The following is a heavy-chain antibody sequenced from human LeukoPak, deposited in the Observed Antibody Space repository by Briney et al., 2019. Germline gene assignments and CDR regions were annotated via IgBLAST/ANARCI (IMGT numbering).Heavy chain of an antibody. V-gene: IGHV4-59*08. CDR1: GGSISSYY. CDR2: IYYSGST. CDR3: ASKGRGPWGFDY. D-gene: IGHD3-16*01. J-gene: IGHJ4*02. Sequence: PSETLSLTCTVSGGSISSYYWSWIRQPPGKGLEWIGYIYYSGSTNYNPSLKSRVTISVDTSKNQFSLKLSSATAADTAVYYCASKGRGPWGFDYWGQGTLVTVSS.